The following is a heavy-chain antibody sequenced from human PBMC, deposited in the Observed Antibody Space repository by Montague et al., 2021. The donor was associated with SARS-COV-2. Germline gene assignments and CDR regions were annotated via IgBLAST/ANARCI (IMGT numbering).Heavy chain of an antibody. CDR1: GGSISSYY. D-gene: IGHD3-22*01. CDR2: IYYSGST. Sequence: SETLSLTCTVSGGSISSYYWSWIRQPPGKGLEWIGYIYYSGSTNYNPSLKSRVTISVDTSKNQFSLKLSSVTAADTAVYYCARDSDYYDSSAGHYYGMDVWGQGTTVTVSS. CDR3: ARDSDYYDSSAGHYYGMDV. V-gene: IGHV4-59*01. J-gene: IGHJ6*02.